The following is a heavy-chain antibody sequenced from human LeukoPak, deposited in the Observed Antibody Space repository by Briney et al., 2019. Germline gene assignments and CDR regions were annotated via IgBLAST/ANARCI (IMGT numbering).Heavy chain of an antibody. V-gene: IGHV4-59*01. CDR2: MYYSGST. CDR1: GGSISSYY. CDR3: ARGGDYLFDY. D-gene: IGHD4-17*01. J-gene: IGHJ4*02. Sequence: SETLSLTCIVSGGSISSYYWSWIRQPPGKGLEWIGYMYYSGSTNYNPSLKSRVTILVDTSRNQFSLKLRSVTAADTAVYYCARGGDYLFDYWGQGTLVTVSS.